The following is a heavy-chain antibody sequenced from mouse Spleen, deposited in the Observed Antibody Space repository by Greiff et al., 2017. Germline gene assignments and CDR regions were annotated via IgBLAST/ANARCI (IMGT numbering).Heavy chain of an antibody. J-gene: IGHJ2*01. CDR3: ARDFDY. V-gene: IGHV1-82*01. CDR2: IYPGDGDT. Sequence: QVQLQQSGPELVKPGASVKISCKASGYAFSSSWMNWVKQRPGKGLEWIGRIYPGDGDTNYNEQFKGKATLTADKASSTAYMQLSSLTSEDSAVYFCARDFDYWGQGTTLTVSS. CDR1: GYAFSSSW.